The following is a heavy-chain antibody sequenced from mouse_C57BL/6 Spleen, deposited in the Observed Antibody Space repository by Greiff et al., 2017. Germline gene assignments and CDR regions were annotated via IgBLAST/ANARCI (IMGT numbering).Heavy chain of an antibody. J-gene: IGHJ4*01. V-gene: IGHV1-81*01. CDR3: ARGEAYYAMDD. CDR2: IYPRSGNT. Sequence: QVQLKQSGAELARPGASVKLSCKASGYTFTSYGISWVKQRTGQGLEWIGEIYPRSGNTYYNEKFKGKATLTADKSSSTAYMELRSLTSEDAAVYVCARGEAYYAMDDWGQGTSGTVSS. CDR1: GYTFTSYG.